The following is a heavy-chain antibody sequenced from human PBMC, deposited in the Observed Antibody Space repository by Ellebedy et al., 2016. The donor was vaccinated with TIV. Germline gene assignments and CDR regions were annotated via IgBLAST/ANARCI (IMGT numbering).Heavy chain of an antibody. V-gene: IGHV3-23*01. CDR1: GFTFSSYA. CDR3: AKDREQWLSNWLDP. D-gene: IGHD6-19*01. J-gene: IGHJ5*02. CDR2: ISGSGAST. Sequence: GESLKISXAASGFTFSSYAMSWVRQAPGKGLEWVSAISGSGASTYYADSVKGRFTISRDNSKNTLYLQMNSLRAEDTAVYYCAKDREQWLSNWLDPWGQGTLVTVSS.